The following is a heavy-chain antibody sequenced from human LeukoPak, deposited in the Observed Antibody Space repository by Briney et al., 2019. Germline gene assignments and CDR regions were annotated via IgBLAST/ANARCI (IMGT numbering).Heavy chain of an antibody. D-gene: IGHD2-21*01. J-gene: IGHJ4*02. CDR3: ATTYSFDY. CDR1: GDSISSTSHY. V-gene: IGHV4-39*07. Sequence: SETLSLTCTVSGDSISSTSHYWGWIRQPPGKGLEWIGAIYYSGSTYYNPSLKSRVTISIDKSKNQFSLKLSSVTAADTAVYYCATTYSFDYWGQGTLVTVSS. CDR2: IYYSGST.